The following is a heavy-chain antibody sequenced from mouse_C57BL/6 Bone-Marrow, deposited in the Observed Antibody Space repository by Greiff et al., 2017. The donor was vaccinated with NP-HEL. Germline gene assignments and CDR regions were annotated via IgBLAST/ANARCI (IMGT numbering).Heavy chain of an antibody. CDR3: TVLRWPSWFAY. D-gene: IGHD1-1*01. V-gene: IGHV6-3*01. CDR1: GFTFSNYW. J-gene: IGHJ3*01. CDR2: IRLKSDNYAT. Sequence: EVMLVESGGGLVQPGGSMKLSCVASGFTFSNYWMNWVRQSPEKGLEWVAQIRLKSDNYATDYAESVKGRFTISRDDSKSSVYLQMNNLRAEDTGIYYCTVLRWPSWFAYWGQGTLVTVSA.